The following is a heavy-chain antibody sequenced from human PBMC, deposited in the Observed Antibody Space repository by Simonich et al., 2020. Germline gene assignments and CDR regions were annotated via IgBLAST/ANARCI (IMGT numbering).Heavy chain of an antibody. Sequence: QVQPQESGPGLVKPSETLSLTCTVSGGSISSYYWSWIRQPPGKGLEWIGYIYYSGSTTYNPSLKSRVTISVDTSKNQFSLKLSSVTAADTAVYYCARLPDYWGQGTLVTVSS. CDR2: IYYSGST. V-gene: IGHV4-59*08. CDR1: GGSISSYY. CDR3: ARLPDY. J-gene: IGHJ4*02.